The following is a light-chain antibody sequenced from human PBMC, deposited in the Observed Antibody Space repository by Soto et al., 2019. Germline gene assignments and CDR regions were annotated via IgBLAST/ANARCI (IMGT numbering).Light chain of an antibody. CDR2: GVS. Sequence: EIVLTQSPDTLSLSPGERATLSCRASQTVTSGYLAWYQQKPGQSPRLLMYGVSTGATRIPDSFSGSGSGTDFTLTISRQEHEDYAVYVFQVYGSSSHTFGQGIRVEFK. CDR1: QTVTSGY. J-gene: IGKJ1*01. CDR3: QVYGSSSHT. V-gene: IGKV3-20*01.